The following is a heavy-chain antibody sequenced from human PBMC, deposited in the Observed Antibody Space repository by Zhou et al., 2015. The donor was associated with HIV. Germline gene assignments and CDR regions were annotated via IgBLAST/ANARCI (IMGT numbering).Heavy chain of an antibody. CDR3: ARVNVRGYSSLADMITFGGASHGAFDY. Sequence: QVQLVQSGAEVKKPGASVKVSCKTSGYIFTVYYIHWVRQAPGQGLEWMGWINPNTGGTNYAQKFQGWVTMTRDTSISTAYMELSRLTSDDTAVYYCARVNVRGYSSLADMITFGGASHGAFDYWGQGTLVT. D-gene: IGHD3-16*01. J-gene: IGHJ4*02. V-gene: IGHV1-2*04. CDR2: INPNTGGT. CDR1: GYIFTVYY.